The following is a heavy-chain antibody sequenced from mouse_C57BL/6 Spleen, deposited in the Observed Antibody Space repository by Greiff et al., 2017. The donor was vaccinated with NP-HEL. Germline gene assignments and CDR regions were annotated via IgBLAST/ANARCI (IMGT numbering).Heavy chain of an antibody. Sequence: VQLQQSGAELVKPGASVKLSCKASGYTFTSYWMHWVKQRPGQGLEWIGMIHPNSGSTNYNEKFKSKATLTVDKSSSTAYMQLSSLTSVDSAVYYCAREDSRYYDAMDYWGQGTSVTVSS. J-gene: IGHJ4*01. V-gene: IGHV1-64*01. CDR2: IHPNSGST. CDR3: AREDSRYYDAMDY. D-gene: IGHD1-1*01. CDR1: GYTFTSYW.